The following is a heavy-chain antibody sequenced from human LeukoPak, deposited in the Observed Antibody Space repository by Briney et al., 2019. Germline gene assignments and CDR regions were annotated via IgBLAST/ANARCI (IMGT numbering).Heavy chain of an antibody. Sequence: SETLSLTCTVSGGSISSYYWSWIRQPPGKGLEWIGYIYYSGNTYYNPSLKSRVTMSVDTSENQFSLRLTSVTAADTAVYYCARAGAGREYQLPFDYWGQGTLVTVAS. CDR3: ARAGAGREYQLPFDY. CDR1: GGSISSYY. V-gene: IGHV4-59*12. D-gene: IGHD2-2*01. J-gene: IGHJ4*02. CDR2: IYYSGNT.